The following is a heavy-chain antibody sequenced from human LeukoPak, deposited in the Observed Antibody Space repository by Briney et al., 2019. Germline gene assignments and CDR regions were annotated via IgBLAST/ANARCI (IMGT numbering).Heavy chain of an antibody. D-gene: IGHD5-18*01. CDR1: GFTFDDYG. Sequence: PGGSLRLSCAASGFTFDDYGMSWVRHAPGKGLEWVSGINWNGGSTVHADSVKGRFTISRDNTKNSLYLQMNSLRAEDTALYYCARDGYGYSYDYWGQGTLVTVSS. CDR3: ARDGYGYSYDY. J-gene: IGHJ4*02. V-gene: IGHV3-20*04. CDR2: INWNGGST.